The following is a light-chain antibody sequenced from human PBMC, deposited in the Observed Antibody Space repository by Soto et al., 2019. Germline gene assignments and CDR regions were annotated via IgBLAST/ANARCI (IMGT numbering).Light chain of an antibody. CDR3: FSYTSSGTMI. CDR2: DVS. Sequence: QSALTQPASVSGSPGESITISCTGTSSDVGGYNYVSWYQQHPGKAPKLMIYDVSNRPSGVSNRLSGSESGNTASLTISGLQAEDEADYYCFSYTSSGTMIFGGGTKLTVL. CDR1: SSDVGGYNY. J-gene: IGLJ2*01. V-gene: IGLV2-14*03.